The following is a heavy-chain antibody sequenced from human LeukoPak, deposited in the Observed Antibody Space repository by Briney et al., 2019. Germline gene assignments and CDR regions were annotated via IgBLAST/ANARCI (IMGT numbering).Heavy chain of an antibody. Sequence: GASVKVSCKASGYTFTSYGISWVRQAPGQGLEWMGWISAYNGNTNYAQKLQGRVTMTTDTSTSTAYMKLSSLRSEDTAVYYCARDVNIVVVPAGYAFDIWGQGTMVTVSS. V-gene: IGHV1-18*01. J-gene: IGHJ3*02. D-gene: IGHD2-2*01. CDR2: ISAYNGNT. CDR1: GYTFTSYG. CDR3: ARDVNIVVVPAGYAFDI.